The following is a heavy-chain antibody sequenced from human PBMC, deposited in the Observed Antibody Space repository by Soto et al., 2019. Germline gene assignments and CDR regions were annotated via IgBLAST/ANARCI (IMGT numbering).Heavy chain of an antibody. V-gene: IGHV1-18*01. J-gene: IGHJ3*02. CDR1: GYSFTNYG. CDR3: ARSRHSNPYYDILTGTLGDAFDI. Sequence: ASVKVSCKASGYSFTNYGITWVRQAPGQGFEWMGWISAYNGNTRYAQKLQGRVTMTTDTSTSTVYMELSSLRSEDTAVYYCARSRHSNPYYDILTGTLGDAFDIWGQGTMVTVSS. D-gene: IGHD3-9*01. CDR2: ISAYNGNT.